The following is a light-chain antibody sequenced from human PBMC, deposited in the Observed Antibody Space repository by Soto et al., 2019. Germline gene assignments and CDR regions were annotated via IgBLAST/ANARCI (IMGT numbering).Light chain of an antibody. CDR1: SSDLGIYNY. J-gene: IGLJ1*01. CDR3: SSYTTSSTRV. Sequence: SVLTHPASVSGSPGQSIAISCSGSSSDLGIYNYVSWYQQHPGKVPKLIIFEVTNRPSGVSNRFSGSKSGNTASLTISGLQAEDEADYYCSSYTTSSTRVFGTGTKVTVL. CDR2: EVT. V-gene: IGLV2-14*01.